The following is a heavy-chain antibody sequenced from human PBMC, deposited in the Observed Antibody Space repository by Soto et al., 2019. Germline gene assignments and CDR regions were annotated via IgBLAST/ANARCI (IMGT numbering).Heavy chain of an antibody. V-gene: IGHV3-23*01. D-gene: IGHD2-8*01. CDR3: AKGRLTRDDTYAPWFDP. CDR1: GFTFSSYA. J-gene: IGHJ5*02. Sequence: GGSLRLSCAASGFTFSSYAMSWVRQAPGKGLEWVSAISGSGGSTYYADSVKGRFTISRDNSKNTLYLQMNSLRAEDTAVYYSAKGRLTRDDTYAPWFDPWGQGTLVTVSS. CDR2: ISGSGGST.